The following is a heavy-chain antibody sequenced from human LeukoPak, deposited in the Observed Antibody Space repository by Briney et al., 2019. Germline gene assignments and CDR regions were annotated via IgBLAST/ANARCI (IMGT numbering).Heavy chain of an antibody. D-gene: IGHD4-17*01. CDR2: IYPGDSDT. J-gene: IGHJ5*02. Sequence: GESLKISCKGSGYSFTSYWIGWVRQMPGKGLEWMGIIYPGDSDTRYRPSFQGQVTISADKSISTAYLQWSSLKASDTAMYYCAIHLMTTVTSGWFDPWGQGTLVTVSS. CDR1: GYSFTSYW. V-gene: IGHV5-51*01. CDR3: AIHLMTTVTSGWFDP.